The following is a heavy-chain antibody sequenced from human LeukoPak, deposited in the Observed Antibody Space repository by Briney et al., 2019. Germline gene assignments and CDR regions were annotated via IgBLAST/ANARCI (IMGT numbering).Heavy chain of an antibody. V-gene: IGHV5-51*04. CDR3: ARIEQQLDGDFDY. CDR2: IYPGDSDT. D-gene: IGHD6-13*01. CDR1: GCSFTSYW. J-gene: IGHJ4*02. Sequence: GESLKISCKGSGCSFTSYWIGWVRQMPGKGLEWMGIIYPGDSDTRYSPSFQGQVTISADKPISTAYLQWSSLKASDTAMYYCARIEQQLDGDFDYWGQGTLVTVSS.